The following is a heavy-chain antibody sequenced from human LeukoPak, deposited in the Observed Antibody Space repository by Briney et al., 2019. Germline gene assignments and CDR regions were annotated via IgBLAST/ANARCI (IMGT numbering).Heavy chain of an antibody. CDR3: ARFSAAGSSNYYYYGMDV. D-gene: IGHD6-13*01. CDR1: GYSFTSYW. CDR2: IDPSDSYT. Sequence: GESLKISCKGSGYSFTSYWISWVRQMPGKGLEWMGRIDPSDSYTTYSPSCQGHVTISADKSISTAYLQWSSLKASDTAMYYCARFSAAGSSNYYYYGMDVWGQGTTVTVSS. J-gene: IGHJ6*02. V-gene: IGHV5-10-1*01.